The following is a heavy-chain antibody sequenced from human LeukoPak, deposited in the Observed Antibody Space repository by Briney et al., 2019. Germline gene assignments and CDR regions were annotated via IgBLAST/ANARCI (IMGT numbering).Heavy chain of an antibody. Sequence: PSETLSLTCAVYGVSFSGYYWSWIRQPPGKGLEWIGEINHSGSTNYNPSLKSRVTISVDTSKNQFSLKLSSVTAADTAVYYCARVDSYGNYFDYWGQGTLVTVSS. CDR3: ARVDSYGNYFDY. V-gene: IGHV4-34*01. CDR1: GVSFSGYY. J-gene: IGHJ4*02. CDR2: INHSGST. D-gene: IGHD5-18*01.